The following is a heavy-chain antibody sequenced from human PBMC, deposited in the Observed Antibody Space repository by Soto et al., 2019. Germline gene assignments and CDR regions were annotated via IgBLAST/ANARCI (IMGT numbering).Heavy chain of an antibody. V-gene: IGHV3-33*01. D-gene: IGHD4-4*01. CDR1: GFTFSSYG. CDR2: IWYDGSNK. J-gene: IGHJ6*02. CDR3: ARTPLTTTYYYYGMDV. Sequence: PGGSLRLSCAASGFTFSSYGMHWVRQAPGKGLEWVAVIWYDGSNKYYADSVKGRFTISRDNSKNTLYLQMNSLRAEDTAVYYCARTPLTTTYYYYGMDVWGQGTTVTVSS.